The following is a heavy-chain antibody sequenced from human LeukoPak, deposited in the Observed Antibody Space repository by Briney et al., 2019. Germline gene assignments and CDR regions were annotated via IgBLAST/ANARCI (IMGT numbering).Heavy chain of an antibody. D-gene: IGHD3-10*01. CDR2: INHSGST. V-gene: IGHV4-34*01. CDR3: ARIDSYGSGSSTDY. J-gene: IGHJ4*02. Sequence: SETLSLTCAVYGGSFSGYYWSWIRQPPEKGLEWIGEINHSGSTNYNPSLKSRVTISVDTSKNQFSLKLSSVTAADTAVYYCARIDSYGSGSSTDYWGQGTLVTVSS. CDR1: GGSFSGYY.